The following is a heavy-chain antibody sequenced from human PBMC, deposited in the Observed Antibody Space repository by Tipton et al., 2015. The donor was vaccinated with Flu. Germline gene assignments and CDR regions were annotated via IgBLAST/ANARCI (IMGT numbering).Heavy chain of an antibody. CDR1: GFTFIDYH. D-gene: IGHD3-10*01. CDR3: VSGPHMMRGGKPAS. Sequence: QLVQSGAEVKKPGASVKVSCKASGFTFIDYHIHWVRQAPGQGLEWLGWINPNTGGTKYAQKFQGRVTLTRDTSISAAYVELTALRFDDTAIYYCVSGPHMMRGGKPASWGQGTLVTVSS. V-gene: IGHV1-2*02. J-gene: IGHJ5*02. CDR2: INPNTGGT.